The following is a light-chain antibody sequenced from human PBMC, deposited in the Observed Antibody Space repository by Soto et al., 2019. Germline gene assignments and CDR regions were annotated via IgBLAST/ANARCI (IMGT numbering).Light chain of an antibody. CDR2: AAS. Sequence: IQLTQSPSSLSASVGDRVTITCRASQGIAIYLAWYQQKQGEAPKLLIYAASTLYGGVPSRFSGSGSGTDLAITITSLKAEDFETYDCQQLRMYPSTFGGGTKVDIK. J-gene: IGKJ4*01. V-gene: IGKV1-9*01. CDR3: QQLRMYPST. CDR1: QGIAIY.